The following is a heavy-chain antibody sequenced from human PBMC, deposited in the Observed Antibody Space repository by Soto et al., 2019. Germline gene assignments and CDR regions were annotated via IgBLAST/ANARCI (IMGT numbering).Heavy chain of an antibody. Sequence: QVQLQQWGAGLLKPSETLSLTCAVYGGSFSGYYWSWIRQPPGKGLEWIGEINHSGSTNYNPSIKSRLTISVDTSKKQFSLKLSSVTAADTAVYYCARGARGYEHNYYYDYMDVWGKGTTVTVSS. CDR1: GGSFSGYY. CDR3: ARGARGYEHNYYYDYMDV. V-gene: IGHV4-34*01. J-gene: IGHJ6*03. D-gene: IGHD5-12*01. CDR2: INHSGST.